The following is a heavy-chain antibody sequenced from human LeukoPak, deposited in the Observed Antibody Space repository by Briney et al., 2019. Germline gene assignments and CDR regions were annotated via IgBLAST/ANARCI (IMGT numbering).Heavy chain of an antibody. D-gene: IGHD6-6*01. V-gene: IGHV1-69*05. CDR3: ARASSESIAARPYWSDP. CDR2: IIPIFGTA. CDR1: GGTFSSYA. J-gene: IGHJ5*02. Sequence: SVKVSCKASGGTFSSYAISWVRQAPGQGLEWMGGIIPIFGTANYAQKFQGRVTITTDESTSTAYMELSSLRSEDTAVYYCARASSESIAARPYWSDPWGQGTLVTVSS.